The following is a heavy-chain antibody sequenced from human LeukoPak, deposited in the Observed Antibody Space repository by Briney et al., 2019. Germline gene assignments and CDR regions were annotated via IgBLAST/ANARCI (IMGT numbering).Heavy chain of an antibody. CDR1: GFTFSSYS. CDR2: ISSSSSCI. V-gene: IGHV3-21*01. Sequence: GGSLRLSCAASGFTFSSYSMNWVRQAPGKGLEWVSSISSSSSCIYYADSVKGRFTISRDNAKNSLYLQMNSLRAEDTAVYYCARSHSIAAAGVYWGQGTLVTVSS. D-gene: IGHD6-13*01. CDR3: ARSHSIAAAGVY. J-gene: IGHJ4*02.